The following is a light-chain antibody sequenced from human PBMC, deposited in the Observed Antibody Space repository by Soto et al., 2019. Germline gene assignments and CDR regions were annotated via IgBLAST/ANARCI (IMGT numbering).Light chain of an antibody. CDR3: QQYKNWPRT. Sequence: VMTQSPSTLSLSPGAIATLSCRASQSVSSSYLAWYQQKPGQARRLLIYGASTRATGIPARFSATVSGTAGTLNLSGLKSEDGSVDDGQQYKNWPRTFSQGTKVEIK. V-gene: IGKV3-15*01. CDR1: QSVSSSY. J-gene: IGKJ1*01. CDR2: GAS.